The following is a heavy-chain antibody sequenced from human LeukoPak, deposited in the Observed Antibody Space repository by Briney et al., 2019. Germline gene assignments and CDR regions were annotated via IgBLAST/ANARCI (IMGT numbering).Heavy chain of an antibody. Sequence: KPGGSLRLSCAASGFTFSSYSMNWVRQAPGKGLEWVSSISSSSSYIYYADSVKGRFTISRDNAKNSLYLQMNSLRAEDTAVYYCARGGTTAYYYYYYMDVWGKGTTVTLSS. CDR2: ISSSSSYI. J-gene: IGHJ6*03. D-gene: IGHD1-26*01. V-gene: IGHV3-21*01. CDR1: GFTFSSYS. CDR3: ARGGTTAYYYYYYMDV.